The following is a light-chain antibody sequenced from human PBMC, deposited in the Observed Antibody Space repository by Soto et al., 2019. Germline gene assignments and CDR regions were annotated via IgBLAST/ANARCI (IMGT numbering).Light chain of an antibody. J-gene: IGKJ4*01. CDR1: QSISSY. Sequence: DIQMTQSPSLLCHCVGDKATIICRASQSISSYLNWYQQKPGKAPKRLIYAASSVQSGVPSRFSGSGSGTDFPLTISSLQPEDFATYYCQQSYSTPFGGGTKVDI. V-gene: IGKV1-39*01. CDR3: QQSYSTP. CDR2: AAS.